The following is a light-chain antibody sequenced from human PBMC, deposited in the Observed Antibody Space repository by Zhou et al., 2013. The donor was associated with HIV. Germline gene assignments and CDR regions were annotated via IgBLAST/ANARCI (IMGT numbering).Light chain of an antibody. Sequence: IQMTQSPSSLSASTGDRVTITCRASETINGYLSWYQQKPGKAPTLLIDHADNLQAGVPSRFSGSGSGTEFALTISGLRPEDFATYYCQQSHNYPLTFGPGTTVDVK. V-gene: IGKV1-39*01. CDR3: QQSHNYPLT. CDR2: HAD. J-gene: IGKJ3*01. CDR1: ETINGY.